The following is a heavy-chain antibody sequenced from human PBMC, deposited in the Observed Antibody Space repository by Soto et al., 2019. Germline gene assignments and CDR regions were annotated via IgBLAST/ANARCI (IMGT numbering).Heavy chain of an antibody. Sequence: QVQLVESGGGVVQPGRSLRLSCAASGFTFSSYGMHWVRQAPGKGLEWVAVISYDGSNKYYADSVKGRFTISRDNSKNTLYLQLNSLRAEDTAVYYCAKGRKTAGGNAFDIWGQGTMVTVSS. J-gene: IGHJ3*02. CDR2: ISYDGSNK. D-gene: IGHD2-8*02. CDR3: AKGRKTAGGNAFDI. V-gene: IGHV3-30*18. CDR1: GFTFSSYG.